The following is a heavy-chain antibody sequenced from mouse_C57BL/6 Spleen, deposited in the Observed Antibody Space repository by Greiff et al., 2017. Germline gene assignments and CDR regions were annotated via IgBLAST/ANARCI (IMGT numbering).Heavy chain of an antibody. J-gene: IGHJ4*01. V-gene: IGHV1-64*01. Sequence: QVQLQQPGAELVKPGASVKLSCKASGYTFTSYWMHWVKQRPGQGLEWIGMIHPNSGSTNYNEKFKSKATLTVDKSSSTAYMQLSSLTSEDSAVYYCASSYDGYYDYYAMDYWGQGTSVTVSS. CDR3: ASSYDGYYDYYAMDY. D-gene: IGHD2-3*01. CDR1: GYTFTSYW. CDR2: IHPNSGST.